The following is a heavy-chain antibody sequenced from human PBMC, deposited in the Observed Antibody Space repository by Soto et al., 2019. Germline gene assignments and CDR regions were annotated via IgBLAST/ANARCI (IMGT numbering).Heavy chain of an antibody. CDR2: IIPLFGTT. Sequence: QVHLVQSGAEVKKPGSSVKVSCRASGGTFNTYGFNWVRQAPGQGLEWMGGIIPLFGTTTYAQNFQGRVTITPDQSTTTAYMEMSGLTSEDTAVYFCARGGELAGWMPFVSWGQGTLVTVSS. D-gene: IGHD6-19*01. V-gene: IGHV1-69*01. CDR3: ARGGELAGWMPFVS. J-gene: IGHJ4*02. CDR1: GGTFNTYG.